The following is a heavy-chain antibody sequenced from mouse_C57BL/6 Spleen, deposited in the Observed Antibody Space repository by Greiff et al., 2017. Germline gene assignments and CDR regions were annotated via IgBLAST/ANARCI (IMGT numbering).Heavy chain of an antibody. CDR3: TRDGGTTVVAHFDY. CDR1: GFTFSSYA. CDR2: ISSGGDYI. Sequence: EVKLMESGEGLVKPGGSLKLSCAASGFTFSSYAMSWVRQTPEKRLEWVAYISSGGDYIYYADTVKGRFTISRDNARNTLYLQMSSLKSEDTAMYYCTRDGGTTVVAHFDYWGQGTTLTVSS. V-gene: IGHV5-9-1*02. J-gene: IGHJ2*01. D-gene: IGHD1-1*01.